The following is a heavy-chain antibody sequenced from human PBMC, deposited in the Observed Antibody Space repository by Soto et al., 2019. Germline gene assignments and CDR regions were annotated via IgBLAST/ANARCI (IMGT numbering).Heavy chain of an antibody. CDR3: ASRKKTSPAFDI. V-gene: IGHV5-51*01. CDR2: IYPGDSDT. J-gene: IGHJ3*02. Sequence: GESLKISCKASGYSFTPFWIGWVRQMPGKGLEWMGFIYPGDSDTRYSPSFQGQVTISADKSISTAYLQWSSLKASDTAMYYCASRKKTSPAFDIWGQGTMVTVSS. D-gene: IGHD1-1*01. CDR1: GYSFTPFW.